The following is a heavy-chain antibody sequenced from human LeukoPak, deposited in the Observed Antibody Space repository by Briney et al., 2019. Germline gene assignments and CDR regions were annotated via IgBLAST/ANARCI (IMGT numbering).Heavy chain of an antibody. CDR3: ARRWSFDY. CDR2: IKQDGSEK. Sequence: GGSLRLSCAASGFIFSSYWMSWVRQAPGKGLEWVANIKQDGSEKYYVDSVKGRFTISRDNAKNSLYLQMNSLRAEDTAVYYCARRWSFDYWGQGTLVTVSS. J-gene: IGHJ4*02. D-gene: IGHD6-13*01. CDR1: GFIFSSYW. V-gene: IGHV3-7*01.